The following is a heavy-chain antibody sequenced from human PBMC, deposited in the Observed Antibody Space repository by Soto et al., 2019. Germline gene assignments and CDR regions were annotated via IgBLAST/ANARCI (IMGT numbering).Heavy chain of an antibody. D-gene: IGHD2-2*01. CDR1: GDSFSTYA. J-gene: IGHJ4*02. Sequence: QVQLVQSGAQVKKHGSSVKDCCKASGDSFSTYAVSWVRQAPGQGLEWMGKIIPLLRSTTYAQKFRGRVTITADETTSTAYMDLTSLTAEDTAVYYCATDSGIVAVPAAMGFDYWGQGTLVTVSS. V-gene: IGHV1-69*11. CDR3: ATDSGIVAVPAAMGFDY. CDR2: IIPLLRST.